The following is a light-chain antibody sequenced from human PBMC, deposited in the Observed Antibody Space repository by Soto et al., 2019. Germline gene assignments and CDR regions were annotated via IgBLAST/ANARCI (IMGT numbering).Light chain of an antibody. CDR1: QSVSSNY. V-gene: IGKV3-20*01. CDR3: QQYGRSIT. J-gene: IGKJ1*01. Sequence: EIVLTQSPGTLSLSPGERATLSCRASQSVSSNYLAWFQQKPGQAPRLLIYGASSRATGIPDRFSGSGSGTDFTLTISRLEPEDFAVYYCQQYGRSITFGQGTKVDIK. CDR2: GAS.